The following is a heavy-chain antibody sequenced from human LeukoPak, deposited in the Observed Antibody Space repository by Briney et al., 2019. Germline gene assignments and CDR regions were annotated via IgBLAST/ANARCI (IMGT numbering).Heavy chain of an antibody. J-gene: IGHJ3*02. CDR1: GFTFSSYS. D-gene: IGHD3-10*01. Sequence: GGSLRLSCAASGFTFSSYSMNWVRQAPGKGLVWVSSISSSSSYIYYAVSVKGRFTISRDNAKNSLYLQMNSLRVEDTAVYYCARDSDYYGSGSYIVGAFDIWGQGTMVTVSS. CDR3: ARDSDYYGSGSYIVGAFDI. CDR2: ISSSSSYI. V-gene: IGHV3-21*01.